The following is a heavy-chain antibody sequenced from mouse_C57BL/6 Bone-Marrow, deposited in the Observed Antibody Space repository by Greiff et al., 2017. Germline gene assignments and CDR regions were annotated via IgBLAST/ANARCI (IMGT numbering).Heavy chain of an antibody. CDR3: ARRGPYYYFDY. V-gene: IGHV5-12*01. D-gene: IGHD1-1*02. Sequence: EVHLVESGGGLVQPGGSLKLSCAASGFTFSDYYMYWVRQTPEKRLEWVAYISNGGGSTYYPDNVKGRFTISRDNAKNTLYLQMSRLKSEDTAMYYCARRGPYYYFDYWGQGTTLTVSS. CDR1: GFTFSDYY. J-gene: IGHJ2*01. CDR2: ISNGGGST.